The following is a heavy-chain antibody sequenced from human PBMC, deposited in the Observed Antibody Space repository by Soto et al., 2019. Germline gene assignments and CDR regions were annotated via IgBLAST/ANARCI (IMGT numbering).Heavy chain of an antibody. J-gene: IGHJ5*02. CDR2: ISYDGSNK. CDR1: GFTFSSYG. V-gene: IGHV3-30*18. CDR3: AKDGGAGIAAPSFDP. D-gene: IGHD6-13*01. Sequence: VQLVESGGGLVQPGGSLRLSCEASGFTFSSYGMHWVRQAPGKGLEWVAVISYDGSNKYYADSVKGRFTISRDNSKNTLYLKMNILRAEDTAVYYCAKDGGAGIAAPSFDPWGQGTLVTVSS.